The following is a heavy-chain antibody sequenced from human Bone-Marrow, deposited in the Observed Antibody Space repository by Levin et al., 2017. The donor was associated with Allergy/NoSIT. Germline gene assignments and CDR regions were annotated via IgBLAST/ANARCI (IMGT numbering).Heavy chain of an antibody. V-gene: IGHV3-23*01. D-gene: IGHD2-2*01. J-gene: IGHJ4*01. CDR3: AKEMTRVIPVFDY. Sequence: GGSLRLSCAASGFSFSNYAMSWVRQAPGKGLEWVSAITDSGRTYYADSVKGRFTVSRDNSKTTLYLQMNSLRVDDTAVYYCAKEMTRVIPVFDYWGPATLVTVSS. CDR1: GFSFSNYA. CDR2: ITDSGRT.